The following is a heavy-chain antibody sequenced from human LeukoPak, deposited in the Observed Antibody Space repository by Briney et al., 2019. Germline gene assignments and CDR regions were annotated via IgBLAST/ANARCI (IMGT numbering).Heavy chain of an antibody. J-gene: IGHJ6*02. D-gene: IGHD1-26*01. V-gene: IGHV3-30*18. CDR1: GFTFSSYG. Sequence: QPGRSLRLSCAASGFTFSSYGMHWVRQAPGKGLEWVAVISYDGSNKYYADSVKGRFTISRDNSKNTLYLQMNSLRAEDTAVYYCAKDRVGAGTLYGMDVWGQGTTVTVSS. CDR3: AKDRVGAGTLYGMDV. CDR2: ISYDGSNK.